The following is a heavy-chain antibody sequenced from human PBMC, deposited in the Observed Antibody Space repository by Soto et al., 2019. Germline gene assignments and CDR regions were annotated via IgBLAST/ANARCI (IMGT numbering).Heavy chain of an antibody. J-gene: IGHJ4*02. D-gene: IGHD6-6*01. CDR2: ISYDGSNK. V-gene: IGHV3-30*18. Sequence: QVQLVESGGGVVQPGRSLRLSCAASGFTFSSYGMHWVRQAPGKGLEWVAVISYDGSNKYYADSVKGRFTISRDNSKNTLYLQMNSLGAEDTAVYYCAKDIAARRGSVFLGFDYWGQGTLVTVSS. CDR3: AKDIAARRGSVFLGFDY. CDR1: GFTFSSYG.